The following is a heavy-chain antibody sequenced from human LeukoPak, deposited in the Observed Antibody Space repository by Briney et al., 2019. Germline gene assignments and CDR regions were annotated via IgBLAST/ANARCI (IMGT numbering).Heavy chain of an antibody. CDR2: ISSSGSTI. CDR1: GFTFSDYY. V-gene: IGHV3-11*01. Sequence: PGGSLRLSCAASGFTFSDYYMSWIPQAPGKGLEWVSYISSSGSTIYYADSVKGRFTISRDNAKNSLYLQMNSLRAEDTAVYYCARDLSGYSSGWLGHDYWGQGTLVTVSS. D-gene: IGHD6-19*01. CDR3: ARDLSGYSSGWLGHDY. J-gene: IGHJ4*02.